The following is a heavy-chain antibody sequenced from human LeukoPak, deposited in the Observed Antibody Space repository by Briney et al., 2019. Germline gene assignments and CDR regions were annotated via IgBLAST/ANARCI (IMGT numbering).Heavy chain of an antibody. CDR1: GFTFSNAW. Sequence: GGSLRLSCAASGFTFSNAWMSWVRQAPGKGLEWVGRIKSKTDGGTTDYAAPVKGRFTISRDDSKNTLYLQMNSLKTEDTAVYYCTTGYGSGWTMYFDYWGQGTLVTVSS. J-gene: IGHJ4*02. CDR2: IKSKTDGGTT. CDR3: TTGYGSGWTMYFDY. D-gene: IGHD6-19*01. V-gene: IGHV3-15*01.